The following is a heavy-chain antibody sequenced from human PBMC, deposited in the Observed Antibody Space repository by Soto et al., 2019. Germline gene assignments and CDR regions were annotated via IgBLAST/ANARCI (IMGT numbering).Heavy chain of an antibody. D-gene: IGHD1-26*01. J-gene: IGHJ6*02. CDR2: IHYSWST. CDR3: ARERGSYYSDYYCMDV. CDR1: GGSISSGGYY. Sequence: QVQLQESGPGLVKPSQTLSLTCTVSGGSISSGGYYWSWIRQHPGKGLDWIGYIHYSWSTYYNPSLKSRVTISVDTSKNQFSLKLSAVPAADTAVYYCARERGSYYSDYYCMDVWGQGTTVTVSS. V-gene: IGHV4-31*03.